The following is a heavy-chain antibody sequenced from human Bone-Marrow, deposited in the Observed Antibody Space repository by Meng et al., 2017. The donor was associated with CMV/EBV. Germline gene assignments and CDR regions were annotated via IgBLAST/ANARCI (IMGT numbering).Heavy chain of an antibody. D-gene: IGHD3-3*01. CDR2: ISYDGSNK. Sequence: GESLKISCAASGFTFSSYAMHWVRQAPGKGLEWVTVISYDGSNKYYADSVKGRFTISRDNSKNTLYLQMNSLRAEDTAVYYCAREWSIWSGYYTYYGMAVWGQGHTV. V-gene: IGHV3-30*04. J-gene: IGHJ6*02. CDR3: AREWSIWSGYYTYYGMAV. CDR1: GFTFSSYA.